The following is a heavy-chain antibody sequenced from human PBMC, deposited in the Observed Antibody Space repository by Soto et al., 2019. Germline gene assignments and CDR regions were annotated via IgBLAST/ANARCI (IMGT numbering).Heavy chain of an antibody. CDR1: GGSMFGFY. CDR3: ARANRPFRVDSPFDS. Sequence: QVQLHESGPGLVKPSETLSLTCTVSGGSMFGFYWSWFRQPAGKTLEWIGRIYTSGATAYNSSLKPRVTMAVNDAKTQFSLRLTSVTAADAAIYYCARANRPFRVDSPFDSWGQGILVSVSS. CDR2: IYTSGAT. V-gene: IGHV4-4*07. D-gene: IGHD3-10*01. J-gene: IGHJ4*02.